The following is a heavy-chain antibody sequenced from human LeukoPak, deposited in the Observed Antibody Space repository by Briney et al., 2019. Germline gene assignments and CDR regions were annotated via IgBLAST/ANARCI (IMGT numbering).Heavy chain of an antibody. CDR3: ARAKAVADPGFDY. Sequence: SETLSLTCTVSGGSISSSSYYWGWIRQPPGKGLEWIGSIYYSGSTYYNPSLKSRVTISVDTSKNQFSLKLSSVTAADTAVYYCARAKAVADPGFDYWCQGTLVTVSS. D-gene: IGHD6-19*01. CDR1: GGSISSSSYY. CDR2: IYYSGST. J-gene: IGHJ4*02. V-gene: IGHV4-39*07.